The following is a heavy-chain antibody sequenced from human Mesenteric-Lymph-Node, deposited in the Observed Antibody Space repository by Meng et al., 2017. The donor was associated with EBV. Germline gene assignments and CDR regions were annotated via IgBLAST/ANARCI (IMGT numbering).Heavy chain of an antibody. J-gene: IGHJ4*02. Sequence: PLQEAVPGLVTPSSTLSLTCTVSGGSVSSVSYYWNWIRQPPGKGLEWIGYVYYSGSTKYNPSLKSRVTISVDTSKNQFSLKLTSVTAADTAVHYCARDPYGATDFWGQGTLVTVSS. CDR2: VYYSGST. V-gene: IGHV4-61*01. CDR1: GGSVSSVSYY. D-gene: IGHD4-17*01. CDR3: ARDPYGATDF.